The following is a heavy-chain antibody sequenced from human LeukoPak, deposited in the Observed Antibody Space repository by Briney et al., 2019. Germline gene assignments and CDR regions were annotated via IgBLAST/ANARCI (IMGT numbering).Heavy chain of an antibody. J-gene: IGHJ4*02. CDR2: IYYSGST. V-gene: IGHV4-59*08. CDR1: GGSISSYY. D-gene: IGHD3-22*01. CDR3: ARQSNYYDSSGYYYVFDY. Sequence: PSETLSLTCTVSGGSISSYYWSWIRQPPGKGLEWIGYIYYSGSTNYNPSLKSRVTISVDTSKNQFSLKLSSVTAADTAVYYCARQSNYYDSSGYYYVFDYWGQGTLVTVSS.